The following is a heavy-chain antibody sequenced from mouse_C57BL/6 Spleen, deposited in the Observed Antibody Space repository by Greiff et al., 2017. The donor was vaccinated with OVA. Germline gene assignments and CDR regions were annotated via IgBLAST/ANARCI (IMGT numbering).Heavy chain of an antibody. D-gene: IGHD1-1*02. Sequence: EVQLQQSVAELVRPGASVKLSCTASGFNIKNTYMHWVKQRPEQGLEWIGRIDPANGNTKYAPKFQGKATITADTSSNTAYLQLSSLTVEDTASYYWARRARGSYVFDYWGQGTTLTVSS. CDR3: ARRARGSYVFDY. V-gene: IGHV14-3*01. CDR2: IDPANGNT. CDR1: GFNIKNTY. J-gene: IGHJ2*01.